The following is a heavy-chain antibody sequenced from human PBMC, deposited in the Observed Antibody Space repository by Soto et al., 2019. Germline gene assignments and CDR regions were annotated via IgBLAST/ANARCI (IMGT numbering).Heavy chain of an antibody. Sequence: GGSLRLSCAASVFTFSSYSMNWVRQAPGKELEWVSYISSSSSTIYYADSVKGRFTISRDNSKNTLYLQMNSLRAEDTAVYYCAREVPYGDYFDYWGQGTLVTVSS. J-gene: IGHJ4*02. CDR3: AREVPYGDYFDY. V-gene: IGHV3-48*01. CDR2: ISSSSSTI. D-gene: IGHD4-17*01. CDR1: VFTFSSYS.